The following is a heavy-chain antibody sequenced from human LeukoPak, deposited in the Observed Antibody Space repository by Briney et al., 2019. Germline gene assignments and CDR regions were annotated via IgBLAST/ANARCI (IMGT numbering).Heavy chain of an antibody. D-gene: IGHD5-12*01. Sequence: GGSLRLSCAASGFTFSSYWMHWVRQAPGKGLVWVSRINSDGSSITYADSVKGRFTISRDNAKNTLYLQMNSLRVEDTAVYYCAREGRVSGYDFDCWGQRTLVTVSS. V-gene: IGHV3-74*03. J-gene: IGHJ4*02. CDR2: INSDGSSI. CDR3: AREGRVSGYDFDC. CDR1: GFTFSSYW.